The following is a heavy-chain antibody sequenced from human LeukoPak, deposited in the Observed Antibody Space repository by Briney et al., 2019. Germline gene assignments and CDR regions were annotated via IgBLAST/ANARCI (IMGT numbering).Heavy chain of an antibody. Sequence: VGSLRLSCAASGFTVSSNYMSWVRQAPGKGLEWVSVIYSGGSTYYADSVKGRFTISRDTSKNTLYLQLNSLRADDTAVYYCARDGPYCTNGVCYRKYYFDYWGQGTLVTVSS. J-gene: IGHJ4*02. V-gene: IGHV3-66*02. CDR3: ARDGPYCTNGVCYRKYYFDY. CDR1: GFTVSSNY. D-gene: IGHD2-8*01. CDR2: IYSGGST.